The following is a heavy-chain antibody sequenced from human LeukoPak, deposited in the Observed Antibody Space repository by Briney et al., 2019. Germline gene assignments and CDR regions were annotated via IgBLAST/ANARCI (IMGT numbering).Heavy chain of an antibody. J-gene: IGHJ4*02. Sequence: GGSLRLSCAASGFTFSSYGMHWVRQAPGKGLEWVSGISWNSGSIGYADSVKGRFTISRDNAKNSLYLQMNSLRAEDTALYYCAKGIVRGIVSGYDHYWGQGTLVTVSS. CDR2: ISWNSGSI. CDR1: GFTFSSYG. V-gene: IGHV3-9*01. D-gene: IGHD5-12*01. CDR3: AKGIVRGIVSGYDHY.